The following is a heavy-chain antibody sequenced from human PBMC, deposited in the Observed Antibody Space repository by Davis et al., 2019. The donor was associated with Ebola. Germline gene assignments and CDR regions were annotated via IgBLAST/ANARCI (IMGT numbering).Heavy chain of an antibody. CDR2: ISSSSNYI. CDR1: GFTFSSNS. J-gene: IGHJ2*01. Sequence: AGSLRLSCAASGFTFSSNSMNWVRQAPGKGLEWVSFISSSSNYIYYADSVKGRFTVSRDNAKNSLYLQMNSLRAEDTAVYYCVRDPALVVTGGGWFFGLWGRGTLVTVSS. V-gene: IGHV3-21*01. D-gene: IGHD2-21*02. CDR3: VRDPALVVTGGGWFFGL.